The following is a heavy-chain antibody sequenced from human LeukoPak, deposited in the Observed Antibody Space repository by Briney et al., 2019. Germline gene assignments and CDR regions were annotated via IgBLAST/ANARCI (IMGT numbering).Heavy chain of an antibody. CDR3: AREILGGSYGGFGY. J-gene: IGHJ4*02. CDR2: IYYSGST. CDR1: GGSISSYY. V-gene: IGHV4-59*01. D-gene: IGHD1-26*01. Sequence: SETLSLTCTVSGGSISSYYWSWIRQPPGKGLEWIGYIYYSGSTNYNPSLKSRVTVSVVTSKNQFSLRLRSVTAADTAVYYCAREILGGSYGGFGYWGQGTLVTVSS.